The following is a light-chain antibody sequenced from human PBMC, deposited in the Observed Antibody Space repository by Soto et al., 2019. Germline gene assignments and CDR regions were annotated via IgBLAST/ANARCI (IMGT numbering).Light chain of an antibody. CDR2: AAS. Sequence: DIQMTQSPSSLSASVGDRVTITCRASQGIRNDLGWYQQKPGKAPKRLIYAASSLQSGVPSRFSGSGSGTDFTLTISRLEPEDFAVYYCQQYGSSPSFGGGTKVDIK. V-gene: IGKV1-17*01. CDR1: QGIRND. J-gene: IGKJ4*01. CDR3: QQYGSSPS.